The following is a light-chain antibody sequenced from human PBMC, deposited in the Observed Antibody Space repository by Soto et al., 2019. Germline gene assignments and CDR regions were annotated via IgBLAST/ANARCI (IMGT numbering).Light chain of an antibody. J-gene: IGKJ2*02. CDR1: QSITTY. V-gene: IGKV1-39*01. Sequence: DIQMTQSPSSLSASVGDRVTITCRASQSITTYLNWYRQKPGKAPKLLIYAASSLQSGVPSRFSGSGSETEFTLSISSLQPEDFATYYCQQSYSMPRTFGQGTKVDIK. CDR2: AAS. CDR3: QQSYSMPRT.